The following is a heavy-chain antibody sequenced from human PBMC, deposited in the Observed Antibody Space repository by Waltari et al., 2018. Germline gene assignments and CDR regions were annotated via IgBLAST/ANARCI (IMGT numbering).Heavy chain of an antibody. CDR2: MNPNSGNT. CDR1: GYTFTSYA. Sequence: QVQLVQSGAEVKKPGASVTVSCKASGYTFTSYAINWVRQATGQGLEWMGWMNPNSGNTGYAQKFQGRVTITGNTSISTAYMELSSLRSEDTAVYYCARGGVAQMDLWFDPWGQGTLVTVSS. J-gene: IGHJ5*02. CDR3: ARGGVAQMDLWFDP. D-gene: IGHD2-8*01. V-gene: IGHV1-8*03.